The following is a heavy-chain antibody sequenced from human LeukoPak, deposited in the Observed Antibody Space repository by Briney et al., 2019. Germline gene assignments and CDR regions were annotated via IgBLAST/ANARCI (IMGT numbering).Heavy chain of an antibody. D-gene: IGHD6-13*01. CDR3: AREDSSSSWHYYYYGMDV. J-gene: IGHJ6*02. Sequence: SVKVSCKASGGTFSSYAISWVRQAPGQGLEWMGGIIPIFGTANYAQKFQGRVTITADESTSTAYMELSSLRSEDTAVYYCAREDSSSSWHYYYYGMDVWGQGTTVTVSS. V-gene: IGHV1-69*13. CDR1: GGTFSSYA. CDR2: IIPIFGTA.